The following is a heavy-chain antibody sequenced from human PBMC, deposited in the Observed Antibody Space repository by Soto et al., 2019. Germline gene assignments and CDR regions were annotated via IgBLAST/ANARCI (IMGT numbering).Heavy chain of an antibody. Sequence: EVQLVESGGGLVKPGGSLRLSCAASGFTFSRYGMNWLRQAPGKGLEWVASISSSTSYVYYADSVTGRFSTSRDNAKNILYLEMYGLRTEDTAVYYCARDPSEGRVGNWFESWGQGTLVTVSS. V-gene: IGHV3-21*02. J-gene: IGHJ5*01. CDR1: GFTFSRYG. D-gene: IGHD2-2*01. CDR3: ARDPSEGRVGNWFES. CDR2: ISSSTSYV.